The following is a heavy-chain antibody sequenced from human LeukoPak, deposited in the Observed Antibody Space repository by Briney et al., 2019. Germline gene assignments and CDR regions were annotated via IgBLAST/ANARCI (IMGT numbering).Heavy chain of an antibody. CDR1: GFTFSSYA. CDR3: ARGVDYYDSSGTIDY. J-gene: IGHJ4*02. V-gene: IGHV3-30-3*01. D-gene: IGHD3-22*01. Sequence: GRSLRLSCAASGFTFSSYAMHWVRQAPGKGLEWVAVISYDGSNKYYADSVKGRITISRDDSKNTLYLQMNSLRAEDTAVYHCARGVDYYDSSGTIDYWGQGTLVTVSS. CDR2: ISYDGSNK.